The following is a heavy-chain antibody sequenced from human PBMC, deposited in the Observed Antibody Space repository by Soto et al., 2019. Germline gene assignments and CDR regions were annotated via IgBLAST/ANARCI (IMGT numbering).Heavy chain of an antibody. V-gene: IGHV3-48*02. CDR3: AREDILGTRSFDY. D-gene: IGHD1-26*01. Sequence: GGSLRLSCGASGFIFSKYSMNWVRQAPGKGLEWLSYISSNSVTIYYADSVRGRFTIFRDNAKNSLYLQMNSLRDEDTAVYYCAREDILGTRSFDYWGQGALVTVSS. J-gene: IGHJ4*02. CDR2: ISSNSVTI. CDR1: GFIFSKYS.